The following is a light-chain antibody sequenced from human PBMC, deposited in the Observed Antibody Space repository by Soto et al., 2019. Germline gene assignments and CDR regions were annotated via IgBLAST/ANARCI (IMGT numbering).Light chain of an antibody. CDR2: EVA. CDR1: SSDVGAYKF. Sequence: QSALAQPASVSGSPGQPITISCTGTSSDVGAYKFVSWYQHRPGKAPKLLIFEVANRPSGVSSRFSGSKSGNTASLTISRLLPEDEADYYCNSYTNDTTLVFGSGTKLTVL. V-gene: IGLV2-14*01. CDR3: NSYTNDTTLV. J-gene: IGLJ2*01.